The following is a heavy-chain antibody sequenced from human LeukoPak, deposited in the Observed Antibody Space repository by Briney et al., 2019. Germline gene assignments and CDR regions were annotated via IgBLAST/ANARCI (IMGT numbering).Heavy chain of an antibody. D-gene: IGHD3-3*01. CDR3: AGIPVFGVVLHQEPV. V-gene: IGHV1-69*10. J-gene: IGHJ6*04. CDR1: GGTFSDYA. CDR2: FIPILGTA. Sequence: ASVKVSCKASGGTFSDYALNWVRQAPGQGLEWMGVFIPILGTANSTQKFQDRVTITADISTNTVYMELSSLRSEDTAVYFCAGIPVFGVVLHQEPVWGKGTTVTVSS.